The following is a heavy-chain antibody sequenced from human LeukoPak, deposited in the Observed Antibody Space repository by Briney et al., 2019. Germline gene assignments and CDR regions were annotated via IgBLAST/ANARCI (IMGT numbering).Heavy chain of an antibody. D-gene: IGHD1-26*01. CDR3: ASQNSGSFDY. Sequence: GESLKISCKASGYSFNNYWIGWVRQMPGKGLEWMGIMYPGDSDTRYSPSFQGQVTISADKSISTAYLQWSSLKASDTAMYFCASQNSGSFDYWGQGTLVTVSS. CDR2: MYPGDSDT. CDR1: GYSFNNYW. J-gene: IGHJ4*02. V-gene: IGHV5-51*01.